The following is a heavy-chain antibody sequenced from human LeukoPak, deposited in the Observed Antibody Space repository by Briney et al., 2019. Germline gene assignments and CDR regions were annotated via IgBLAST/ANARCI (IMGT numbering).Heavy chain of an antibody. D-gene: IGHD4-23*01. CDR2: IIPILGIA. Sequence: SVKVSCKASGGAFSSYTISWVRQAPGQGLEWMGRIIPILGIANYAQKFQGRVTITADKSTSTAYMELSSLRSEDTAVYYCAREGSGNPLDYWGQGTLVTVSS. J-gene: IGHJ4*02. CDR1: GGAFSSYT. V-gene: IGHV1-69*04. CDR3: AREGSGNPLDY.